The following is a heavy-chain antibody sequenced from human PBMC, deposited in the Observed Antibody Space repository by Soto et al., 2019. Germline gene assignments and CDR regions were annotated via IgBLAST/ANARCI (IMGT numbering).Heavy chain of an antibody. D-gene: IGHD2-2*01. CDR3: ARFVVVPAAIQYRAFDI. CDR1: GGSISSYY. J-gene: IGHJ3*02. Sequence: SETLSLTCTVSGGSISSYYWSWIRQPPGKGLEWIGYIYYSGSTNYNPSLKSRVTISVDTSKNQFSLKLSSVTAADTAVYYCARFVVVPAAIQYRAFDIWGQGTMVTVSS. CDR2: IYYSGST. V-gene: IGHV4-59*01.